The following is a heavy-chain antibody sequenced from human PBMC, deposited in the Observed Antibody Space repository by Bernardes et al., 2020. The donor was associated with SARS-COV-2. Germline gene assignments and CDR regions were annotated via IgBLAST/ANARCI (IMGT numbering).Heavy chain of an antibody. CDR1: GFTFSSYG. CDR3: AKRITIFGVVIMGYGMDV. CDR2: ISFDGSNK. J-gene: IGHJ6*02. V-gene: IGHV3-30*18. Sequence: GGSLRLSCAASGFTFSSYGMHWVRQAPGKGLEWVAAISFDGSNKYYADSVKGRFTISRDNSKNALYLQMNSLRAEDTAVYYCAKRITIFGVVIMGYGMDVWGQGTTVTVSS. D-gene: IGHD3-3*01.